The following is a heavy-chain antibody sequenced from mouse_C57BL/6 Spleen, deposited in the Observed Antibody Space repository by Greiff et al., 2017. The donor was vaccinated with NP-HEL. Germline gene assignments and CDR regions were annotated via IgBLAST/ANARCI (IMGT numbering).Heavy chain of an antibody. D-gene: IGHD2-3*01. Sequence: EVQLQQSGPELVKPGASVKISCKASGYTFTDYYMNWVKQSHGKSLEWIGDINPNNGGTSYNQKFKGKATLTVDKSSSTAYMELRSLTSEDSAVYYCARYDGYLDYWGQGTTLTVSS. V-gene: IGHV1-26*01. CDR1: GYTFTDYY. J-gene: IGHJ2*01. CDR3: ARYDGYLDY. CDR2: INPNNGGT.